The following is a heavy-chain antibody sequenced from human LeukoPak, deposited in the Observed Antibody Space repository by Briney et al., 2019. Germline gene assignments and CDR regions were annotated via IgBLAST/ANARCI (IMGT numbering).Heavy chain of an antibody. V-gene: IGHV3-9*01. Sequence: GGSLRLSCAASGFTFDDYAMHWVRQAPGKGLEWVSGISWNSGSIGYADSVKGRFTISRDNAKNSLFLQMDSPRADDTAVYYCARGEVATTYYYGMDVWGQGTTVIVSS. CDR2: ISWNSGSI. D-gene: IGHD5-12*01. CDR3: ARGEVATTYYYGMDV. CDR1: GFTFDDYA. J-gene: IGHJ6*02.